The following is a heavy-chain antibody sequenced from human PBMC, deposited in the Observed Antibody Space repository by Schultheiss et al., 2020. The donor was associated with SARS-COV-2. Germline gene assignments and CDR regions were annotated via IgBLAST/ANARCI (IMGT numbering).Heavy chain of an antibody. J-gene: IGHJ4*02. V-gene: IGHV4-59*12. CDR2: IYYSGST. CDR3: ARHSSSSEFDY. D-gene: IGHD6-6*01. Sequence: SQTLSLTCNVSGGSMTGYYWSWIRQPPGKGLEWIGYIYYSGSTNYNPSLKSRVTISVDTSKNQFSLKLSSVTAADTAVYYCARHSSSSEFDYWGQGTLVTVSS. CDR1: GGSMTGYY.